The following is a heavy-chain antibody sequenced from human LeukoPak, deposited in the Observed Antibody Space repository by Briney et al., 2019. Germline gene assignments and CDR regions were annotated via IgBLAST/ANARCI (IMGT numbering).Heavy chain of an antibody. J-gene: IGHJ5*02. CDR2: IRSKANNYAT. CDR1: GFIFSGSA. D-gene: IGHD4-11*01. CDR3: TRLPTNDYSIHNWFDP. Sequence: GGSLRLSCAASGFIFSGSAMHWVRQASGKGLEWVGRIRSKANNYATAYAASVKGRFTLSRDDSKNTAYLQMNSLKTEDTAMYYCTRLPTNDYSIHNWFDPWGQGTLVTVSS. V-gene: IGHV3-73*01.